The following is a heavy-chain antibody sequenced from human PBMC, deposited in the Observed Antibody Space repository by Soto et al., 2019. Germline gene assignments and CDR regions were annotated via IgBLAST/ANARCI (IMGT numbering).Heavy chain of an antibody. V-gene: IGHV1-46*01. CDR2: INPSGGST. Sequence: ASVKVSCKASGYRFTGYGLHWVRQAPGQGLEWMGIINPSGGSTSYAQKFQGRVTMTRDTSTSTVYMELSSLRSEDTAVYYCARDLGSAAAGTHGMDVWGQGTTVTVSS. CDR1: GYRFTGYG. CDR3: ARDLGSAAAGTHGMDV. J-gene: IGHJ6*02. D-gene: IGHD6-13*01.